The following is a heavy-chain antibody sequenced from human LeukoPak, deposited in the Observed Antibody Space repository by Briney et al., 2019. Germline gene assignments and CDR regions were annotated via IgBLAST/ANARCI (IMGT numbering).Heavy chain of an antibody. CDR3: ARDYPDYGDYGRTYYYYMDV. CDR1: GGSISSYY. J-gene: IGHJ6*03. Sequence: SETLSLTCTVSGGSISSYYWSGIRQPAGKGLEWFGRIYTSGSTNYNPSLKSRVTMSVDTPKNQFSLKLSSVTAADTAVYYCARDYPDYGDYGRTYYYYMDVWGKGTTVTVSS. V-gene: IGHV4-4*07. D-gene: IGHD4-17*01. CDR2: IYTSGST.